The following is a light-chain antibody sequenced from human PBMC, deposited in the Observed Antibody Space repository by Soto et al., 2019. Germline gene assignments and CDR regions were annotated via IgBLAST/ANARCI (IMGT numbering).Light chain of an antibody. V-gene: IGKV3-11*01. CDR2: DAS. CDR3: QQRSNWPPWT. CDR1: QRVSSY. Sequence: EIVLTQSPATLSLSPGERATLSCRASQRVSSYLAWYHQKPGQAPRLLIYDASNRATGIPARFSGSGSGTDCTLTISSLEPEDFAVYYCQQRSNWPPWTFGQGTKVEIK. J-gene: IGKJ1*01.